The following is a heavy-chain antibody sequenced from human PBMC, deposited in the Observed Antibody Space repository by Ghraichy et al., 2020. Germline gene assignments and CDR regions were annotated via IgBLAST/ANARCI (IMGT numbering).Heavy chain of an antibody. V-gene: IGHV1-46*01. Sequence: ASVKVSCKASGYTFTSYYMHWVRQAPGQGLEWMGIINPSGGSTSYAQKFQGRVTMTRDTSTSTVYMELSSLRSEDTAVYYCARDWAYCSSTSCSSIAAAGTASPFDPWGQGTLVTVSS. CDR1: GYTFTSYY. CDR2: INPSGGST. J-gene: IGHJ5*02. D-gene: IGHD2-2*01. CDR3: ARDWAYCSSTSCSSIAAAGTASPFDP.